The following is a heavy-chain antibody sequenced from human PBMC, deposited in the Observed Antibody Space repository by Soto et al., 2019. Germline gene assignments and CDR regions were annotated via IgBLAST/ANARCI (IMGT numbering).Heavy chain of an antibody. CDR1: GYNLITYA. CDR3: ARVNYRLRQGEQGDFDY. J-gene: IGHJ4*02. V-gene: IGHV1-18*01. D-gene: IGHD3-16*01. Sequence: QVQLVQSGAEVKKPGASVKVSCKASGYNLITYAITWVRQAPGQGLEWMGWISAYNVNTNYAQKFQGRVTMLTDTYTNTADMELRSLRSDDKAVYYCARVNYRLRQGEQGDFDYWGQGALVTVSS. CDR2: ISAYNVNT.